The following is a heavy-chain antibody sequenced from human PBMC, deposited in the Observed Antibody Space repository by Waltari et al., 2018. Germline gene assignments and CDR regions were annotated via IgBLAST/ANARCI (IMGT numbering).Heavy chain of an antibody. D-gene: IGHD6-19*01. CDR1: GYSFTSYW. J-gene: IGHJ4*02. CDR3: ARAGGIAVAVTLTDY. Sequence: EVQLVQSGAEVKKPGESLKISCKGSGYSFTSYWIGWVRQMPGKGLEWKGSVYPGGAGTRDRPSFQGQLTISADKAISTAYLQGGSLKASDTTMYYCARAGGIAVAVTLTDYWGQGTLVTVSS. V-gene: IGHV5-51*03. CDR2: VYPGGAGT.